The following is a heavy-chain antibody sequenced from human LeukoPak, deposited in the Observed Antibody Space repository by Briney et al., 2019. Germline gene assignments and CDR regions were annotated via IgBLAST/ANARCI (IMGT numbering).Heavy chain of an antibody. CDR3: ARDPRYSNYYYYGMDV. CDR2: INPNSGGT. V-gene: IGHV1-2*02. CDR1: GYTFTGYY. D-gene: IGHD4-11*01. J-gene: IGHJ6*02. Sequence: ASVKVSCKASGYTFTGYYMHWVRQAPGQGLEWMGWINPNSGGTNYAQKFQGRVTMTRDTSISTAYMELSRLRSDDTAVYYCARDPRYSNYYYYGMDVWGQGTTVTVSS.